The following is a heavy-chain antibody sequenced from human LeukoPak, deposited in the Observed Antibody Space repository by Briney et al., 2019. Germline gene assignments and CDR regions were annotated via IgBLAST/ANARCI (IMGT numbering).Heavy chain of an antibody. CDR3: ARVGGAAPVWYYYYYMDV. Sequence: QPGGSLRLSCAASGFTFSSYWMSWVRQAPGKGLEWVDNIKQDGSEKYYVDSVKGRFTISRDNAKNSLYLQMNSLRAEDTAVYYCARVGGAAPVWYYYYYMDVWGKGTTVTVSS. CDR1: GFTFSSYW. D-gene: IGHD6-13*01. CDR2: IKQDGSEK. J-gene: IGHJ6*03. V-gene: IGHV3-7*01.